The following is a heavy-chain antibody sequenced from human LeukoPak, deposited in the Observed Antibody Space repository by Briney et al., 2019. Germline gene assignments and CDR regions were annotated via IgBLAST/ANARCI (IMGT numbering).Heavy chain of an antibody. D-gene: IGHD2-15*01. Sequence: GSLRLSCAASGLTFSSHWMHWVRQAPGKGLEWIGHNGNTEYNPSLKSRVTISIDTSKNQFSLKLSTVTAADTAVYYCATYYVGIGGRGHWGPGTLVTVSS. J-gene: IGHJ4*02. CDR3: ATYYVGIGGRGH. V-gene: IGHV4-59*11. CDR1: GLTFSSHW. CDR2: NGNT.